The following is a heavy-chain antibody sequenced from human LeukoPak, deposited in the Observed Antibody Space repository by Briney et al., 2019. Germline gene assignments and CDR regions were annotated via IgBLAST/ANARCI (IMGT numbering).Heavy chain of an antibody. CDR3: ARDLRRMAYYYGSGSYYNER. CDR2: INPNSGGT. CDR1: GYTFTGYY. V-gene: IGHV1-2*02. D-gene: IGHD3-10*01. J-gene: IGHJ4*02. Sequence: APVKVSCKASGYTFTGYYMHWVRQAPGQGLEWMGWINPNSGGTNYAQKFQGRVTMTRDTSISTAYMELSRLRSDDTAVYYCARDLRRMAYYYGSGSYYNERWGQGTLVTVSS.